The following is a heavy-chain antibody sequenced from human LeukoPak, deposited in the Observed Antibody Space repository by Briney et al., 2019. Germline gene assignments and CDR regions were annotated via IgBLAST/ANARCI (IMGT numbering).Heavy chain of an antibody. Sequence: SETLSLTCAVSGGSISSGGYSWSWIRQPPGKGLEWIGYIYYSGSTNYNPSLKSRVTISVDTSKNQLSLKLSSVTAADTAVYYCARDKTGTPYYDFWSGYQRPHNWFDPWGQGTLVTVSS. V-gene: IGHV4-61*08. CDR1: GGSISSGGYS. CDR3: ARDKTGTPYYDFWSGYQRPHNWFDP. D-gene: IGHD3-3*01. J-gene: IGHJ5*02. CDR2: IYYSGST.